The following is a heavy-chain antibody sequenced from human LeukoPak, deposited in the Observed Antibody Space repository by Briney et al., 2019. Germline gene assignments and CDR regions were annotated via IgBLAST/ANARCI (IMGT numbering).Heavy chain of an antibody. CDR3: ARVRAWEAADRFFDY. CDR2: ISSSSSYI. D-gene: IGHD6-13*01. CDR1: GFTFSSYS. J-gene: IGHJ4*02. Sequence: GGSLRLSCAASGFTFSSYSMNWVRQAPGKGLEWVSSISSSSSYIYYADSVKGRFTISRDNAKNSLYLQMNSLRAEDTAVYYCARVRAWEAADRFFDYWGQGTLVTVSS. V-gene: IGHV3-21*01.